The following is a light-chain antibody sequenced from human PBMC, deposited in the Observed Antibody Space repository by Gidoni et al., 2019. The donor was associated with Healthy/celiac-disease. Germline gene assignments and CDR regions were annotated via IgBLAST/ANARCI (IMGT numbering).Light chain of an antibody. V-gene: IGKV3-20*01. Sequence: EIVLTQSPGTLSLSPGERATLSCRASQSVSSSYLAWYQQKHGQAPRLLIYGASSSATGIPDRFSGSGSGIDFTLTISRLEPDDFAVYYCQQYGSSPITFGQGTRLEIK. J-gene: IGKJ5*01. CDR1: QSVSSSY. CDR3: QQYGSSPIT. CDR2: GAS.